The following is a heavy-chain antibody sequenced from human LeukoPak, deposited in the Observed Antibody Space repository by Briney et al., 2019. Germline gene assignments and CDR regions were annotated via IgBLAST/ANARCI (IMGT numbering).Heavy chain of an antibody. CDR2: IYHSGST. Sequence: TSETLSLTCTVSGGSVSSGSYYWSWIRQPPGKGLEWIGYIYHSGSTNYNPSLKSRVTISVDTSKNQFSLKLSSVTAADTAVYYCARDIAAAGPNWFDPWGQGTLVTVSS. CDR3: ARDIAAAGPNWFDP. V-gene: IGHV4-61*01. CDR1: GGSVSSGSYY. D-gene: IGHD6-13*01. J-gene: IGHJ5*02.